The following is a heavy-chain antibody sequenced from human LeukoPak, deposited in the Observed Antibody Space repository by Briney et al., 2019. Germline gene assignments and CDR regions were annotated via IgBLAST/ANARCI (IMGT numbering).Heavy chain of an antibody. J-gene: IGHJ4*02. CDR3: ARVGSSWYKFDS. CDR2: IYYSGST. V-gene: IGHV4-39*07. CDR1: GGSISSSSYY. D-gene: IGHD6-13*01. Sequence: SETLSLTCTVSGGSISSSSYYWGWIRQPPGKGLEWIGYIYYSGSTYYTPSLKSRLTISVDTSKNQFSLKLSSVTAADTAVYYCARVGSSWYKFDSWGQGTLVTVSS.